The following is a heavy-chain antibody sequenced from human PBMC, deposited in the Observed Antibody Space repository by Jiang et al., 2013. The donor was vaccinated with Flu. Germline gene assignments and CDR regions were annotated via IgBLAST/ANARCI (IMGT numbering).Heavy chain of an antibody. D-gene: IGHD3-10*01. CDR3: ARVQVGGWYFDL. CDR2: INTDGSTT. V-gene: IGHV3-74*01. Sequence: GLVWVSRINTDGSTTSYADSVKGRFTISRDNAKNTLYLQMNSLRAEDTAVYYCARVQVGGWYFDLWGRGTLVTVSS. J-gene: IGHJ2*01.